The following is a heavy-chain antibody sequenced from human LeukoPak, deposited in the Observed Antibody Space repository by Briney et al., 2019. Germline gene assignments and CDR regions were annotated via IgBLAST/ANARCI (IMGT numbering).Heavy chain of an antibody. Sequence: ASVRVSCKASGYSFTGYYIHWVRQAPGQGLEWMGWINPNSDYTSYAQKFQGRITLTRDTSISTVYMELSPLTSDDTAVYYCARDFSSVGATGPIDYWGRGTLVTVSS. J-gene: IGHJ4*02. D-gene: IGHD1-26*01. CDR1: GYSFTGYY. CDR2: INPNSDYT. CDR3: ARDFSSVGATGPIDY. V-gene: IGHV1-2*02.